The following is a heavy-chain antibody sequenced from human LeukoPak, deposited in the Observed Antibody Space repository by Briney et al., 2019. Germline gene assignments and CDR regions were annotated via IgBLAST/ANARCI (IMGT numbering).Heavy chain of an antibody. CDR1: GFSFSSYA. J-gene: IGHJ6*03. Sequence: PGGSLRLSCAASGFSFSSYAMSWVRQAPGKGLEWVSIISSSGGNTNYADSVKGRFTISRDNSKSTMSLQMNSLRAEDTAVYYCAKAPPCFWSRSYECYYYMDVWGKGTTVTVSS. CDR3: AKAPPCFWSRSYECYYYMDV. D-gene: IGHD3-3*01. CDR2: ISSSGGNT. V-gene: IGHV3-23*01.